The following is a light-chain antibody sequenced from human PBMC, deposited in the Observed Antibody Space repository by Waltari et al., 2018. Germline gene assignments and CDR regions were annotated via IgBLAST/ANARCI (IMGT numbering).Light chain of an antibody. Sequence: QSALTQPASVSGSPGQSITISCTGTSSDIGAYNFVSWYQKHPGKAPKVMIYDVNNRPSGGSSRVSGSKSGNTASLTISGLQAEDEADYYCSSYTTGSTRYVFGSGTKVTVL. CDR3: SSYTTGSTRYV. J-gene: IGLJ1*01. V-gene: IGLV2-14*03. CDR2: DVN. CDR1: SSDIGAYNF.